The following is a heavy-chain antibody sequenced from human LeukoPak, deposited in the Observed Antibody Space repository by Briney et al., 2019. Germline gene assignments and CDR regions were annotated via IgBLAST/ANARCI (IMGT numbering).Heavy chain of an antibody. CDR1: GFTFSSYA. Sequence: GGSLRLSCAASGFTFSSYAMSWVRQAPGKGLEWVSAISGSGGSTYYADSVKGRFTISRDDSKSTLYLQMNSLKTEDTAVYYCATGWQLIDFWGQGTLVTVSS. CDR3: ATGWQLIDF. D-gene: IGHD6-13*01. V-gene: IGHV3-23*01. CDR2: ISGSGGST. J-gene: IGHJ4*02.